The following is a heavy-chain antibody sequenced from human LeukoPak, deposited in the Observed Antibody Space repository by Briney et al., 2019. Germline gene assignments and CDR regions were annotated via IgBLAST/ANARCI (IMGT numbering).Heavy chain of an antibody. V-gene: IGHV3-48*03. CDR2: ISTSGSSV. Sequence: GGSLRLSCVASGFSFSTYEMNWVRQAPGKGLEWVAYISTSGSSVYYADSLKGRFTVSRDNAKSSLFLQVDSLTVADTAVYYCARVGREVTTGYLDDWGQGTLVAVSS. CDR1: GFSFSTYE. D-gene: IGHD2-21*02. J-gene: IGHJ4*02. CDR3: ARVGREVTTGYLDD.